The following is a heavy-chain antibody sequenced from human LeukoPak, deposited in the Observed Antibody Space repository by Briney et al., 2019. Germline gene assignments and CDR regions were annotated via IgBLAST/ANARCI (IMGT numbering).Heavy chain of an antibody. D-gene: IGHD1-1*01. Sequence: GSLRLSCAASGFTFSSYEMNWVRQAPGKGLEWIGYIYYSGSTNYNPSLKGRVTISVDTSKNQFSLKLSSVTAADTAVYYCARHSRTTGTTYINYYYGMDVWGQGTTVTVSS. CDR3: ARHSRTTGTTYINYYYGMDV. CDR2: IYYSGST. J-gene: IGHJ6*02. V-gene: IGHV4-59*08. CDR1: GFTFSSYE.